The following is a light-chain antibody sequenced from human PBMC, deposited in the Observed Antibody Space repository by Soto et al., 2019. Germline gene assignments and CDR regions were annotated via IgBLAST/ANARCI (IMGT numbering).Light chain of an antibody. Sequence: EIVMTQSPATLSVSPGERATLSCRASQSVSSNLAWYQQKPGQAPRLLIYGASTRATGIPARFSGSGSGTEFTLTTSSLQSEDLAVYYCQQYNNWPLTFGGGNKVEI. J-gene: IGKJ4*01. CDR1: QSVSSN. CDR3: QQYNNWPLT. CDR2: GAS. V-gene: IGKV3-15*01.